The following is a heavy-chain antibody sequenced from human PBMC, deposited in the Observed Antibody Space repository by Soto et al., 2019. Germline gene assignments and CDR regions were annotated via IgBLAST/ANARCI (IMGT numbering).Heavy chain of an antibody. V-gene: IGHV3-33*01. CDR2: IWYDGSNK. D-gene: IGHD2-21*02. CDR1: GFTFSSYG. Sequence: PGGSLRLSCAASGFTFSSYGMHWVRQAPGKGLEWVAVIWYDGSNKYYADSVKGRFTISRDNSKNTLYLQMNSLRAEDTAVYYCARAAYCGGDCYAYPPGGFDYWGQGTLVTVSS. J-gene: IGHJ4*02. CDR3: ARAAYCGGDCYAYPPGGFDY.